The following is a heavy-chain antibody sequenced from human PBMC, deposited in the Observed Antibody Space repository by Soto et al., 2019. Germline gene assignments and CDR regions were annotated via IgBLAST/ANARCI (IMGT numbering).Heavy chain of an antibody. J-gene: IGHJ4*02. CDR2: IIPIFCTA. D-gene: IGHD1-7*01. Sequence: SVKVSCKGSGGTFSSYAISWLRQAPGRRLEWMGGIIPIFCTANYAQKFQGRVTITADESTSTAYMELSSLRSEDTAVYYCASLYNWIYKANVDYWGKGTLVTAPQ. V-gene: IGHV1-69*13. CDR3: ASLYNWIYKANVDY. CDR1: GGTFSSYA.